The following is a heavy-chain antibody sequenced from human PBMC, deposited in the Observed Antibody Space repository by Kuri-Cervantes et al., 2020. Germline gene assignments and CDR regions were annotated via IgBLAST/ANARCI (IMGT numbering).Heavy chain of an antibody. CDR1: GFTFDDYA. CDR3: AKDSRIAAAGRNYYYGMDV. D-gene: IGHD6-13*01. J-gene: IGHJ6*02. V-gene: IGHV3-9*01. Sequence: GGSLRLSCAASGFTFDDYAMHWVRQAPGKGLEWVSGISWNSGSIGYADSVKGRFTISRDNAKNSLYLQMNSLRAEDTASYYCAKDSRIAAAGRNYYYGMDVWGQGTTVTVSS. CDR2: ISWNSGSI.